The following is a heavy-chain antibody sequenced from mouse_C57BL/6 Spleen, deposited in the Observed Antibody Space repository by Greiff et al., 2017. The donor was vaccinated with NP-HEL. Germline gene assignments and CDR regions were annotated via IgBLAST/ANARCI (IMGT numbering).Heavy chain of an antibody. CDR3: ARSSHYSNPYFDY. Sequence: VQLQQSGAELAKPGASVKLSCKASGYTFTSYWMHWVKQRPGQGLEWIGYINPSSGYTKYNQKFKDKATLTADKSSSTAYMQLSSLTYADSAVYYCARSSHYSNPYFDYWGQGTTLTVSS. D-gene: IGHD2-5*01. CDR2: INPSSGYT. CDR1: GYTFTSYW. V-gene: IGHV1-7*01. J-gene: IGHJ2*01.